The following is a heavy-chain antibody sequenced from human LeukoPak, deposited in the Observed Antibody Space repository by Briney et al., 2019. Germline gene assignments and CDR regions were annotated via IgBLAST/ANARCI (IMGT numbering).Heavy chain of an antibody. Sequence: ASVKISCKASGGTFSSYAISWVRQAPGQGLEWMGGIIPIFGTANYAQKFQGRVTITTDESTSTAYMELGSLRSEDTAVYYCAREYCTNGVCYNYFDYWGQGTLVTVSS. J-gene: IGHJ4*02. V-gene: IGHV1-69*05. CDR2: IIPIFGTA. D-gene: IGHD2-8*01. CDR3: AREYCTNGVCYNYFDY. CDR1: GGTFSSYA.